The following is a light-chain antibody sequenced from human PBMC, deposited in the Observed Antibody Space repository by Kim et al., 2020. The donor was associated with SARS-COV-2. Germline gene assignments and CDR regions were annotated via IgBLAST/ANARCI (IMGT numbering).Light chain of an antibody. J-gene: IGKJ3*01. CDR1: QTVPTSY. Sequence: EVVLTQSPDTLSLSPGERATLSCRASQTVPTSYLAWYRQRPGQAPRLLIYSTSKRATGIPDRFSGSGSGTDFTLTIYRLEPEDFAVYYCQQYDISPFSFGPGTKVDIK. CDR2: STS. V-gene: IGKV3-20*01. CDR3: QQYDISPFS.